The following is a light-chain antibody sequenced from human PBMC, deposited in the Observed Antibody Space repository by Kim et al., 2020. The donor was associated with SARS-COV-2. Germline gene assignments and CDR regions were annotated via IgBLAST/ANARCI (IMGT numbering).Light chain of an antibody. CDR1: SGSIASNY. J-gene: IGLJ1*01. CDR3: QSYDSSNWV. V-gene: IGLV6-57*04. CDR2: EDN. Sequence: NFMLTQPHSVSESPGKTVTISCTRSSGSIASNYVQWYQQRPGSAPTTVIYEDNQRPSGVPDRFSGSIDSSSNSASLTISGLKTEDEADYCCQSYDSSNWVFGTGTKVTVL.